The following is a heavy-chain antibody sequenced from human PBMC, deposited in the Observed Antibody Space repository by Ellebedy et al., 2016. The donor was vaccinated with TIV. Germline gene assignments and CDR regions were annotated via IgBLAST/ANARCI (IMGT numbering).Heavy chain of an antibody. Sequence: SVKVSXXASGGTFSSYAISWVRQAPGQGLEWMGGIIPIFGTANYAQKFQGRVTITADESTSTAYMELSSLRSEDTAVYYCARGSQDTAGGDAFDIWGQGTMVTVSS. D-gene: IGHD5-18*01. CDR1: GGTFSSYA. CDR2: IIPIFGTA. V-gene: IGHV1-69*13. CDR3: ARGSQDTAGGDAFDI. J-gene: IGHJ3*02.